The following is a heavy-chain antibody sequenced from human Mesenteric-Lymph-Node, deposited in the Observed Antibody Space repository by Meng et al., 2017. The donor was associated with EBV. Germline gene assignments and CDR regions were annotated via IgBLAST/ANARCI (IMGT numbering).Heavy chain of an antibody. CDR2: TYYRSKWYN. V-gene: IGHV6-1*01. Sequence: QVQLQQSGPGLVKPSQPLPLPCAISGASVSSNSAAWNWIRQSPSRGLEWLGRTYYRSKWYNDYAVSVKSRITINPDTSKNQFSLQLNSVTPEDTAVYYCARDKYSSGPNPFDYWGQGTPVTVSA. CDR3: ARDKYSSGPNPFDY. J-gene: IGHJ4*02. CDR1: GASVSSNSAA. D-gene: IGHD6-19*01.